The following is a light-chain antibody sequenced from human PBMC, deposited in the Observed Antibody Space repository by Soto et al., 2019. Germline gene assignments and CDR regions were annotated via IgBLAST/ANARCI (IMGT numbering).Light chain of an antibody. Sequence: QSMLTQPPSLSGTPGQRVTISCSGSNSNIGRYSVNWYQHFPGTAPKILIYSDDERPSGVPDRFSGSKSGTSASLAISGLQSEDEAEYYCAAWDDNLNGPLFGGGTKVTVL. CDR3: AAWDDNLNGPL. V-gene: IGLV1-44*01. J-gene: IGLJ3*02. CDR1: NSNIGRYS. CDR2: SDD.